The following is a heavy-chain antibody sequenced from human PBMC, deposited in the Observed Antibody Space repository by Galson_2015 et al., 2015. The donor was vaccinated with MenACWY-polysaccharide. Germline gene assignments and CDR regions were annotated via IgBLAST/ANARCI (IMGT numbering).Heavy chain of an antibody. CDR2: ISSDGSST. J-gene: IGHJ4*02. D-gene: IGHD3-16*01. CDR3: ARERFGTYHRFDL. Sequence: SLRLSCAASGFTFSSYWMHWVRQGPGEGLVWVSRISSDGSSTGYADSVKGRFTISRDNAKNTLYLQKNSLRAEDTSVYYCARERFGTYHRFDLWGQGTLVTVSS. CDR1: GFTFSSYW. V-gene: IGHV3-74*01.